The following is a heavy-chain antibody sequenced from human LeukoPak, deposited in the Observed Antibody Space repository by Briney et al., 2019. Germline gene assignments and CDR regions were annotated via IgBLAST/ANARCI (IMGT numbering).Heavy chain of an antibody. CDR1: GGSFSGYY. CDR3: ARGQLERGLDY. J-gene: IGHJ4*02. CDR2: INHSGRT. V-gene: IGHV4-34*01. D-gene: IGHD1-1*01. Sequence: PSETLSLTCAVYGGSFSGYYWSWIRQPPGKGLEWIGEINHSGRTNYNPSLKSRVTISVDTSKNQFSLKLSSVTAADTAVYYCARGQLERGLDYWGQGTLVTVSS.